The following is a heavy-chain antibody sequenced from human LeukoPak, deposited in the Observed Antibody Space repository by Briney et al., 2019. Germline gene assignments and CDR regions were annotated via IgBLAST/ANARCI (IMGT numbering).Heavy chain of an antibody. J-gene: IGHJ4*02. Sequence: GGSLRLSCAVSGLTFSSYSMSWVRQAPGEGLYWVSGISASGSGTYYADSLKGRFTISRDNSKNTLYLQMNNLRVEDTAVHYCAKDAAGPEYWGQGTLVTVST. CDR3: AKDAAGPEY. CDR2: ISASGSGT. V-gene: IGHV3-23*01. D-gene: IGHD6-13*01. CDR1: GLTFSSYS.